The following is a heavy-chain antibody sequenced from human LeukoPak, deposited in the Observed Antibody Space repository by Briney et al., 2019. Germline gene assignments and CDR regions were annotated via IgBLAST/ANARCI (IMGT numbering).Heavy chain of an antibody. CDR2: ISSSGSTI. D-gene: IGHD3-3*01. J-gene: IGHJ6*03. Sequence: GGSLRLSCAASGFTFSSYEKNWVRQAPGKGLEWVSYISSSGSTIYYADSVKGRFTISRDNAKNSLYLQMNSLRAEDTAVYYCARVRSGPYYYYYMDVWGKGTTVTVSS. CDR1: GFTFSSYE. CDR3: ARVRSGPYYYYYMDV. V-gene: IGHV3-48*03.